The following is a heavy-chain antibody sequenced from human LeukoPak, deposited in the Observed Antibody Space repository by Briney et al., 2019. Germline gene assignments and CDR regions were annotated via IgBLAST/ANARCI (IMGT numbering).Heavy chain of an antibody. CDR1: GASFSGYY. D-gene: IGHD6-19*01. Sequence: SETLSLTCAVHGASFSGYYWSWIRQAPGKGLEWIGEINHSGDTNYNPSLKSRVTTSGDTSKNQFSLKLSSVTAADTGVYYCARDATGWYGWGDWGQGTLVTVSS. CDR3: ARDATGWYGWGD. V-gene: IGHV4-34*01. CDR2: INHSGDT. J-gene: IGHJ4*02.